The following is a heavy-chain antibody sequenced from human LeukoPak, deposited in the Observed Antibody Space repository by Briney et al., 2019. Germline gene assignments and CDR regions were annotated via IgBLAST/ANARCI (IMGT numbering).Heavy chain of an antibody. D-gene: IGHD6-13*01. CDR3: ARTTEAHSWRTRYYDYYMDV. CDR2: IYYSGST. J-gene: IGHJ6*03. CDR1: GGSISSYY. V-gene: IGHV4-59*01. Sequence: SETLSLTCTVSGGSISSYYWSWIRQPPGKGLEWIGYIYYSGSTNHNPSLKSRVSISVDTSKNQFSLKLSSVTAADTAVYYCARTTEAHSWRTRYYDYYMDVWGKGTTVTISS.